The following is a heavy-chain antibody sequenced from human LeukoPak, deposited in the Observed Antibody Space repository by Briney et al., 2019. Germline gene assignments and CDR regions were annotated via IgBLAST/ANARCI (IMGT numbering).Heavy chain of an antibody. Sequence: PSETLSLTCTVSGGSISSYYWNWIRQPPGRGLEWIGEISHSGSTNCNPSLKSRVTISVDTSKNQFSLKLSSVTAADTAVYYCARQSLWRSSSWFDYWGQGTLVTVSS. J-gene: IGHJ4*02. D-gene: IGHD6-13*01. CDR2: ISHSGST. V-gene: IGHV4-34*01. CDR1: GGSISSYY. CDR3: ARQSLWRSSSWFDY.